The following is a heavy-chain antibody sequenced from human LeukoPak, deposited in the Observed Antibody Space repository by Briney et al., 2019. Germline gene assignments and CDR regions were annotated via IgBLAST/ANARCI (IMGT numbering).Heavy chain of an antibody. CDR2: ISGSGDTT. CDR1: GFTFNSYA. J-gene: IGHJ4*02. D-gene: IGHD6-6*01. CDR3: AKDRQYIAARPDY. V-gene: IGHV3-23*01. Sequence: GGSLRLSCAASGFTFNSYALTWVRQAPGKGLEWVSAISGSGDTTSYADSVKGRFTISRDNSKNTLYLQMNSLRAEDTAVYYCAKDRQYIAARPDYWGQGTLVTVSS.